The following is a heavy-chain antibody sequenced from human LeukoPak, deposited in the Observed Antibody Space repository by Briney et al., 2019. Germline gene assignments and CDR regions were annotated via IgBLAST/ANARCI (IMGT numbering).Heavy chain of an antibody. J-gene: IGHJ6*03. CDR2: SHTNSGGT. CDR1: GSTFIGYY. Sequence: ASVKLSCTASGSTFIGYYMHWVRQPPGQGLEWMGWSHTNSGGTSYGQKFQGRLTVTRDPSINTPYIELSSLRSDDTAVYYCARVRGYCSSSGCSYYYRDVWGKKPTVTVSS. V-gene: IGHV1-2*02. CDR3: ARVRGYCSSSGCSYYYRDV. D-gene: IGHD2-2*01.